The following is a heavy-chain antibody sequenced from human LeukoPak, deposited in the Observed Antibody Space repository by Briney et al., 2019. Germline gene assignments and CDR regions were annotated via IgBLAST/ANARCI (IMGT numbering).Heavy chain of an antibody. CDR1: GSSITSVSY. D-gene: IGHD1-26*01. Sequence: PSETLSLTCSVSGSSITSVSYGAWIRQTPEKGLEWIGTPSPSGSTSYHPSLTTRLSTSVDTFNHRFSLTLRSVTAPDTAIYYCARVGSSNSHYDLWGPGTLVTVSS. CDR2: PSPSGST. V-gene: IGHV4-38-2*02. CDR3: ARVGSSNSHYDL. J-gene: IGHJ5*02.